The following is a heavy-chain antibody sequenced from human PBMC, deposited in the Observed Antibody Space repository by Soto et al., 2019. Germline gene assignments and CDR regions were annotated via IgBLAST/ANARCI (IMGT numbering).Heavy chain of an antibody. Sequence: APAKVTSKAPGYTFSSNYMHWARHAPGQGPEWMGIINPRGGVTTYSQKFQGRVTVTRDTSTSTVYMELSSLRSADTAVYYCSRGVSISTSGCGPHYWGPGTLVTVSS. D-gene: IGHD3-3*01. CDR2: INPRGGVT. J-gene: IGHJ4*02. CDR3: SRGVSISTSGCGPHY. CDR1: GYTFSSNY. V-gene: IGHV1-46*03.